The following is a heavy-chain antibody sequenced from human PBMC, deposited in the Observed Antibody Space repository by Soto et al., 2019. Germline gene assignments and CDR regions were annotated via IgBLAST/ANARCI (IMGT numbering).Heavy chain of an antibody. D-gene: IGHD1-1*01. J-gene: IGHJ3*01. V-gene: IGHV3-33*01. CDR3: ARDQHGNAIDF. CDR1: GFIFSNYG. CDR2: IWYDGDSK. Sequence: QVQLVGSGGGVVQIGRSLRLSCAASGFIFSNYGMHWVRQAPGRGLEWVAIIWYDGDSKFYGDSVRGRFTISRDDSKNTVYLQMNSLRAEDTAVYFCARDQHGNAIDFWGQGTMLTVSS.